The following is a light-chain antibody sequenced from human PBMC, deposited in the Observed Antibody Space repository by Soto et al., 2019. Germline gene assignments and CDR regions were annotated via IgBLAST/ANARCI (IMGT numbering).Light chain of an antibody. CDR2: GAS. CDR1: QSVSSN. V-gene: IGKV3-15*01. Sequence: EIVMTQSPATLSVSPGERATLSCRASQSVSSNLAWYQQKPGQAPRLLIYGASTLQSGVPSRFSGSGSGTDFTLTISCLQSEDFATYYCQQYYSYPALTFGGGTKVEIK. J-gene: IGKJ4*01. CDR3: QQYYSYPALT.